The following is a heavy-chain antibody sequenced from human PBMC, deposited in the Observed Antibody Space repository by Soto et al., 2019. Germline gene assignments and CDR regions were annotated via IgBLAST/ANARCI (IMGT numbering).Heavy chain of an antibody. CDR2: ISYDGSNK. J-gene: IGHJ6*02. D-gene: IGHD6-13*01. Sequence: LILSCAASGFTFSSYGMHWVRQAPGKGLEWVAVISYDGSNKYYADSVKGRFTISRDNSKNTLYLQMNSLRAEDTAVYYCAKRGQQLSFYYYYYGMDVWGQGTTVTVSS. CDR1: GFTFSSYG. CDR3: AKRGQQLSFYYYYYGMDV. V-gene: IGHV3-30*18.